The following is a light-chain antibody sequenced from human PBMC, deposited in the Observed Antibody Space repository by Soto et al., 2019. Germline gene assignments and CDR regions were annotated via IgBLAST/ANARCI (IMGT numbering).Light chain of an antibody. CDR1: SSDVGGYNY. CDR3: SSYAVSKTL. V-gene: IGLV2-8*01. Sequence: QSVLTQPPSASGSPGQSLTISCTGTSSDVGGYNYVSWYQQHPGKAPKLMIYEVTMRTSGVPDRFSGSKSGNSASLTVSELQAEDEAYYYCSSYAVSKTLFGGGTKLTVL. J-gene: IGLJ2*01. CDR2: EVT.